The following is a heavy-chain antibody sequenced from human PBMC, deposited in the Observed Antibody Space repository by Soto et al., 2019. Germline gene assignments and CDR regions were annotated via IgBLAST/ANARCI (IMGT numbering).Heavy chain of an antibody. D-gene: IGHD2-8*01. J-gene: IGHJ3*01. Sequence: EVQLLESGGGLVRPGGSLRLSCAASGFTFYNYAMNWVRQAPGKGLEWVSTISGGGDGTYYADSVKGRFTISRDNSRNTVNLLLHRLSAEDTAVYYCANKGLGSLATDCTTGDCHYAFDVWGQGTVVTVSS. CDR2: ISGGGDGT. CDR3: ANKGLGSLATDCTTGDCHYAFDV. V-gene: IGHV3-23*01. CDR1: GFTFYNYA.